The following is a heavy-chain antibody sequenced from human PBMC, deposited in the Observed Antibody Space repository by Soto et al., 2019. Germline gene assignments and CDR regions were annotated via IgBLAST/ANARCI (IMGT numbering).Heavy chain of an antibody. CDR2: ISYDGSNK. J-gene: IGHJ4*02. CDR3: AKGTEPGIVGAGSDFDY. CDR1: GFTFSSYA. D-gene: IGHD1-26*01. Sequence: PGGSLRLSCAASGFTFSSYAMHWVRQAPGKGLEWVAVISYDGSNKYYADSVKGRFTISRDNSKNTLYLQMNSLRAEDTAVYYCAKGTEPGIVGAGSDFDYWGQGTLVTVSS. V-gene: IGHV3-30-3*01.